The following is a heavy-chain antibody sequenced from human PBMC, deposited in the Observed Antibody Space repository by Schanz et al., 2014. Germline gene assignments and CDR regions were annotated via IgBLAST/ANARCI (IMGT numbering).Heavy chain of an antibody. CDR1: GFTVSSNH. CDR2: IYSGIGA. J-gene: IGHJ5*02. V-gene: IGHV3-66*01. CDR3: ARDVEGYDGGGGGFDP. Sequence: EGQLAESGGGLVQPGGSLRLSCAVSGFTVSSNHMSWVRQAPGKGLEWVSVIYSGIGAYYADSVKDRFTVSRDNSKNTVYLQMNRLRAEDTAVYYCARDVEGYDGGGGGFDPWGQGTLVTVSS. D-gene: IGHD2-21*01.